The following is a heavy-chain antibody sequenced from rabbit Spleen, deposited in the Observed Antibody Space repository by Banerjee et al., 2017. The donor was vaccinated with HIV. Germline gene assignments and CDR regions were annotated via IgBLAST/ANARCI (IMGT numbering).Heavy chain of an antibody. D-gene: IGHD5-1*01. J-gene: IGHJ3*01. CDR2: INTGGNP. CDR3: VRGTISRLEF. Sequence: QEQLEESGGDLVKPEGSLTLTCTAFGFTISSYYMNWVRQAPGKGLEYIGFINTGGNPYYASWAKGRFTISRTSTTVDLKIISSTTEDTATYFCVRGTISRLEFWGQGTLVTFS. V-gene: IGHV1S37*01. CDR1: GFTISSYY.